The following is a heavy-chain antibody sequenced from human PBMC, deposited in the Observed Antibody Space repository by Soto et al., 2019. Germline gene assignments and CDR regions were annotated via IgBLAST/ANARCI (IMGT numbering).Heavy chain of an antibody. J-gene: IGHJ4*02. CDR1: GFIFSNYE. CDR3: ARDLGSGKFDY. V-gene: IGHV3-48*03. Sequence: GGSLRLSCAASGFIFSNYEMHWVRQAPGKGLEWVSSISGDGDTIYNADSVRGRFTVSRDNAKKSLYLKMNSLRAEDTALYYCARDLGSGKFDYWRQGTLVTVSS. CDR2: ISGDGDTI. D-gene: IGHD1-26*01.